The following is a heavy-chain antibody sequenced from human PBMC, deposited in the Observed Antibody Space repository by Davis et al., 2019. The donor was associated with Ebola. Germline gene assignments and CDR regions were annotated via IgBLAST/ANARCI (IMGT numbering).Heavy chain of an antibody. CDR1: GGSFSGYY. CDR2: INHSGST. CDR3: ARDPAFMITFGGVIVPDDAFDI. Sequence: MPSETLSLTCAVYGGSFSGYYWSWIRQPPGKGLEWIGEINHSGSTNYNPSLKSRVTISVDTSKNQFSLKLSSVTAADTAVYYCARDPAFMITFGGVIVPDDAFDIWGQGTMVTVSS. V-gene: IGHV4-34*01. J-gene: IGHJ3*02. D-gene: IGHD3-16*02.